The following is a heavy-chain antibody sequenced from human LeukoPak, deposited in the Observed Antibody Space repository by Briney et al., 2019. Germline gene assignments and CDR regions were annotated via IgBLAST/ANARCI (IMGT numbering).Heavy chain of an antibody. D-gene: IGHD3-3*01. CDR3: ARGSWRGYLDLDY. V-gene: IGHV3-33*01. Sequence: GGSLRLSCAASGFTFSSYGMHWVRQAPGKGLEWVAVIWYDGSNKYYADSVKGRFTISRDNSKNTLYLQMNSLRAEDTAVYYCARGSWRGYLDLDYWGQGTLVTVSS. CDR2: IWYDGSNK. CDR1: GFTFSSYG. J-gene: IGHJ4*02.